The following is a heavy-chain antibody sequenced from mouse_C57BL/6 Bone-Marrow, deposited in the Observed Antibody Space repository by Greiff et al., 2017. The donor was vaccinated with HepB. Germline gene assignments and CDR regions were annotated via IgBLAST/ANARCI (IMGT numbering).Heavy chain of an antibody. D-gene: IGHD1-1*01. CDR3: ARDGSRYAMDY. V-gene: IGHV14-2*01. J-gene: IGHJ4*01. CDR1: GFNIKAYY. CDR2: IGPEDGET. Sequence: VQLQQSGAELVKPGASVKLSCTPSGFNIKAYYLHWVKQRTEQGLVWFGRIGPEDGETKYAPKFQGKATITADTASNTAYLQLSSLTSEDTAVYYCARDGSRYAMDYWGQGTSVTVSS.